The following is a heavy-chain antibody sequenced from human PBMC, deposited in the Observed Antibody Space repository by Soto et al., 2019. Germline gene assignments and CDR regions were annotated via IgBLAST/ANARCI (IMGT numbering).Heavy chain of an antibody. J-gene: IGHJ6*03. CDR1: GFTFDDYA. V-gene: IGHV3-9*01. CDR2: ISWNSGSI. CDR3: AKDALPDYGDFTGSYYYMDV. Sequence: GGSLRLSCAASGFTFDDYAMHWVRQAPGKGLEWVSGISWNSGSIGYADSVKGRFTISRDNAKNSLYLQMNSLRAEDTALYYCAKDALPDYGDFTGSYYYMDVWGKGTTVTVSS. D-gene: IGHD4-17*01.